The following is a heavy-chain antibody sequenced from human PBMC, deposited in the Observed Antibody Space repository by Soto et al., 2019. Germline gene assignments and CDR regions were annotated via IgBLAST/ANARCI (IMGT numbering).Heavy chain of an antibody. Sequence: QVQLQESGPGLVKPSETLSLSCSVSGGSISGHYWRWVRQTPGKRLEWIGYMYYSGSTNYNPSLKSRVTISVDTSKNHFSLRLTSVTAADTAVYYCARGPYYDLIWNYYYMDVWGKGTTVTVSS. CDR1: GGSISGHY. CDR3: ARGPYYDLIWNYYYMDV. D-gene: IGHD3-16*01. V-gene: IGHV4-59*08. CDR2: MYYSGST. J-gene: IGHJ6*03.